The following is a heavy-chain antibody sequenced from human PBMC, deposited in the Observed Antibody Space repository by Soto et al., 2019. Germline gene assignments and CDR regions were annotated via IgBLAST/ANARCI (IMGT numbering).Heavy chain of an antibody. CDR1: GGSMRNYF. D-gene: IGHD6-13*01. J-gene: IGHJ4*02. V-gene: IGHV4-59*01. CDR2: IHYSGTTSFFP. CDR3: AAGDASSRNLAPYYLDF. Sequence: PSETLSLTCTVSGGSMRNYFWTWIRQPPGKGLGWIGYIHYSGTTSFFPSYNPSLRSRVTISEATSKNQFSLKLLSVTTAATAVDFGAAGDASSRNLAPYYLDFWGQGTLVTVSS.